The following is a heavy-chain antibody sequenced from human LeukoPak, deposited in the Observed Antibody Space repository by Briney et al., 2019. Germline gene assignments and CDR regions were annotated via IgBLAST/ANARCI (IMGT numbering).Heavy chain of an antibody. CDR3: ARGSERLWFGELLYQKREFDP. V-gene: IGHV1-2*02. J-gene: IGHJ5*02. CDR2: INPNSGGT. D-gene: IGHD3-10*01. Sequence: ASVKVSCKASGYTFTGYYMHWVRQAPGQGLEWMGWINPNSGGTNYAQKFQGRVTMTRDTSISTAYMELSKLRSDDTAVYYCARGSERLWFGELLYQKREFDPWGQGTLVTVSS. CDR1: GYTFTGYY.